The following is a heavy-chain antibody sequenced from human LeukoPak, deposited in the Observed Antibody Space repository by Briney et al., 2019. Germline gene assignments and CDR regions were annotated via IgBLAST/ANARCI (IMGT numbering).Heavy chain of an antibody. Sequence: GGSLRLSCAASGFTFSNAWMSWVRQAPGKGLEWVGRIKRKTDGGTTDYAAPVKGRFTISREDSKNTLYLQMNSLKTEDTAVYYCTRDRAAQDAFDIWGQGTMVTVSS. J-gene: IGHJ3*02. CDR1: GFTFSNAW. CDR2: IKRKTDGGTT. V-gene: IGHV3-15*01. CDR3: TRDRAAQDAFDI.